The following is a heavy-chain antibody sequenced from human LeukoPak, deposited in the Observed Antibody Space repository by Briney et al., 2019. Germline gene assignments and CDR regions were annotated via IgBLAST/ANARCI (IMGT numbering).Heavy chain of an antibody. D-gene: IGHD2/OR15-2a*01. Sequence: GGSLRLSCAASGFTVDSNYLSWVRQAPGKGLEWVSTIYTGGNTYYAASVKGRFTISRDNSKNTLYLQMNSLRAEDTAVYYCAKGGVIGYYFDYWGQGTLVTVSS. CDR2: IYTGGNT. CDR1: GFTVDSNY. J-gene: IGHJ4*02. V-gene: IGHV3-53*01. CDR3: AKGGVIGYYFDY.